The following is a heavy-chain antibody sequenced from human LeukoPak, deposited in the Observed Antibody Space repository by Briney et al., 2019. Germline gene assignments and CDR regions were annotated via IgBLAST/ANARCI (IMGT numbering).Heavy chain of an antibody. D-gene: IGHD2-21*02. CDR2: INPSGGST. Sequence: ASVKVSCRASGYSFNNFGISWVRQAPGQGLEWMGIINPSGGSTSYAQKFQGRVTMTRDTSTSTFYMELSSLRSDDTAVYYCARAPLGGDTYWGQGTLVTVSS. V-gene: IGHV1-46*02. CDR3: ARAPLGGDTY. J-gene: IGHJ4*02. CDR1: GYSFNNFG.